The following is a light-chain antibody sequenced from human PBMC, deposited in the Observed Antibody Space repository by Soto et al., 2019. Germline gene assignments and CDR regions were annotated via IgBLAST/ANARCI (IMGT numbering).Light chain of an antibody. Sequence: QSALTQPASVSGSPGQSITISCTGTSSDVGAYNYVSWCQHHPGKAPKLIIYDVNNRPSGVSNRFSGSKSGNTASLTISGLQADDEAYYSCTSYTTSSTGVFGGGTKVTVL. CDR3: TSYTTSSTGV. CDR2: DVN. V-gene: IGLV2-14*03. J-gene: IGLJ3*02. CDR1: SSDVGAYNY.